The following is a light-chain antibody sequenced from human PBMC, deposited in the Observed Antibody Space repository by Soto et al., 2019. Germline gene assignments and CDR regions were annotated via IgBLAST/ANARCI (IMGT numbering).Light chain of an antibody. V-gene: IGKV1-5*01. J-gene: IGKJ1*01. Sequence: DLQMTQSPSTLSASVGDRVTITCRASQSISSWLAWYQQKPGKAPKLLIYDASSLESGVPPRFSGSGSGTEFTLTISSLQPDDFATYYCQQYKSYPLTFGQGTKVEIK. CDR1: QSISSW. CDR3: QQYKSYPLT. CDR2: DAS.